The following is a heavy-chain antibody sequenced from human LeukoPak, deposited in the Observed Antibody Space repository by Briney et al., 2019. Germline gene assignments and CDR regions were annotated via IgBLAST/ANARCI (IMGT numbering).Heavy chain of an antibody. D-gene: IGHD3-22*01. V-gene: IGHV4-59*01. Sequence: SETLSLTCTVSGGSISSYYWSWIRQPPGKGLEWIGYIYYSGSTNYNPSLKSRVTISVDTSKNQFSLKLSSVTAADTAVYCCARGVGGYYLFDAFDIWGQGTMVTVSS. CDR2: IYYSGST. J-gene: IGHJ3*02. CDR3: ARGVGGYYLFDAFDI. CDR1: GGSISSYY.